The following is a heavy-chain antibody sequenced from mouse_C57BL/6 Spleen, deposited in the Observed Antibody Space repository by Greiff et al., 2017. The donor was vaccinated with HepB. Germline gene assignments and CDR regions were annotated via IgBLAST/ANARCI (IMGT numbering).Heavy chain of an antibody. CDR1: GYTFTSYW. V-gene: IGHV1-59*01. CDR2: IDPSDSYT. CDR3: AREGGGWFAY. J-gene: IGHJ3*01. Sequence: VQLQQSGAELVRPGTSVKLSCKASGYTFTSYWMHWVKQRPGQGLEWIGVIDPSDSYTNYNQKFKGKATLTVDTSSSTAYMQLSSLTSEDSAVYYCAREGGGWFAYWGQGTLVTVSA.